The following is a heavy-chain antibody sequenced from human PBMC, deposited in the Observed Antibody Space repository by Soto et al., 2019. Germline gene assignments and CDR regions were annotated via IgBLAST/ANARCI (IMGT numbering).Heavy chain of an antibody. V-gene: IGHV4-30-4*01. CDR3: ARGARYYGSGTYNWFDR. D-gene: IGHD3-10*01. CDR1: GGSISSGDYY. Sequence: SETLSLTCTVSGGSISSGDYYWSWILHPPGKGLEWIGYIYYSVSTYYNPSLKSRVTRSVDTSKNQFSLKLSSVTAADTAVYYCARGARYYGSGTYNWFDRWGKGNLVTVSA. CDR2: IYYSVST. J-gene: IGHJ5*02.